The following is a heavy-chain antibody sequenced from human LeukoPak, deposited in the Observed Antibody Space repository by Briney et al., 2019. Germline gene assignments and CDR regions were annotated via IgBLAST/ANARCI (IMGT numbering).Heavy chain of an antibody. V-gene: IGHV3-30-3*01. CDR2: ISYDGNNQ. CDR3: ARDFRWGYDY. D-gene: IGHD7-27*01. J-gene: IGHJ4*02. CDR1: GFTFSSFE. Sequence: GGSLRLSCGASGFTFSSFEMNWVRQAPGKGLEWVAVISYDGNNQDYPDSVKGRFTISRDNAKNTLYLQVNSLRAEDTAVYYCARDFRWGYDYWGQGTLVTVSS.